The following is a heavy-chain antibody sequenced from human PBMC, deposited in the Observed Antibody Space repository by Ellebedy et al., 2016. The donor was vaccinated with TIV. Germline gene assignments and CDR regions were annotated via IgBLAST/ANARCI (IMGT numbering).Heavy chain of an antibody. V-gene: IGHV1-18*01. CDR1: GYTFTSYG. Sequence: ASVKVSCXASGYTFTSYGISWVRQAPGQGLEWMGWISAYNGNTNYAQKLQGRVTMTTDTSTSTAYMELRSLRSEDTAVYYCARGAMVRGVIIGWFDPWGQGTLVTVSS. D-gene: IGHD3-10*01. CDR3: ARGAMVRGVIIGWFDP. J-gene: IGHJ5*02. CDR2: ISAYNGNT.